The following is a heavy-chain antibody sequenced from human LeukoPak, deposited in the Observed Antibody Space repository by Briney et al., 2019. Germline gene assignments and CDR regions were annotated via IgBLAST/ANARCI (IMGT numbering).Heavy chain of an antibody. CDR3: AKGTKWSAESYYFDY. D-gene: IGHD2-15*01. CDR1: GFTFSSYA. V-gene: IGHV3-23*01. CDR2: ISGSGGST. Sequence: GGSLRLSCAASGFTFSSYAMSWVRQAPGKGLEWVSAISGSGGSTYYADSVKGRFTISRDNSKNTLYLQMTSLRAEDTAVYYCAKGTKWSAESYYFDYWGQGTLVTVSS. J-gene: IGHJ4*02.